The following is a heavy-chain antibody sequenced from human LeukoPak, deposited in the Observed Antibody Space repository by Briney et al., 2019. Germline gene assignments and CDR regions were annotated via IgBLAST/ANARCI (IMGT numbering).Heavy chain of an antibody. D-gene: IGHD6-19*01. CDR2: IWYDGSNK. J-gene: IGHJ5*02. Sequence: PGRSLRLSCAASGFTFSSYGMHWVRQAPGKGLEWVAVIWYDGSNKYYADSVKGRFTISRDNSKNTLYLQMNSLRAEDTAVYYCARGVAGTWWFDPWGQGTLVTASS. CDR1: GFTFSSYG. V-gene: IGHV3-33*01. CDR3: ARGVAGTWWFDP.